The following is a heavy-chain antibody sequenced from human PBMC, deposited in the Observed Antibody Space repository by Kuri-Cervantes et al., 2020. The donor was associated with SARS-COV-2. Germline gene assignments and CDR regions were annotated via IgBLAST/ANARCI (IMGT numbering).Heavy chain of an antibody. Sequence: GKSLKISCAASGFTFSSYSMNWVRQAPGKGLEWVSSISSSSSYIYYADSVKGRFTISRDNAKNSLYLQMNSLRAEDTAVYYCARDLVVFGSSWGIDYWGQGTLVTVSS. J-gene: IGHJ4*02. CDR2: ISSSSSYI. CDR1: GFTFSSYS. V-gene: IGHV3-21*01. CDR3: ARDLVVFGSSWGIDY. D-gene: IGHD6-13*01.